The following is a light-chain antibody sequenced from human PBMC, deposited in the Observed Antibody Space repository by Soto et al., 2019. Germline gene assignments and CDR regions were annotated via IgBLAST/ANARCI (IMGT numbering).Light chain of an antibody. CDR3: QQYVSWT. CDR2: GTS. V-gene: IGKV3-20*01. CDR1: QTISSNY. J-gene: IGKJ1*01. Sequence: EFVLTQSPGTLSVSPGERATLSCRASQTISSNYLAWYQQKPGQAPSLLIYGTSNRATGIPDRFSGSGSGTVFTLTISRLEPEDSAIYYCQQYVSWTFGQGTKVEIK.